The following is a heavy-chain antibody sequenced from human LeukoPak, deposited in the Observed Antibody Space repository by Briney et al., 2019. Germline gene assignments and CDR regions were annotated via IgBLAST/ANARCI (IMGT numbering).Heavy chain of an antibody. J-gene: IGHJ4*02. Sequence: PGGSLRLSCAASGFTFSSYAMHWVRQAPGKGLEWVAVISYDGSNKYYADSVKGRFTISRDNSKNTLHLQMGSLRVEDMAVYYCARESIGDYDYWGQGTLVTVSS. CDR2: ISYDGSNK. D-gene: IGHD4-17*01. V-gene: IGHV3-30*14. CDR1: GFTFSSYA. CDR3: ARESIGDYDY.